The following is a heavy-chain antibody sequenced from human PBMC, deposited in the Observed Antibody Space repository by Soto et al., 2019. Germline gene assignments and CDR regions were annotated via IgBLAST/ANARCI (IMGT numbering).Heavy chain of an antibody. V-gene: IGHV1-24*01. CDR1: GYTLTELS. J-gene: IGHJ4*02. Sequence: ASVKVSCEVSGYTLTELSMHCVRQAPGKGLEWMGGFDPEDGETIYAQKFQGRVTMTEDTSTDTAYMELSSLRSEDTAVYYCATSSGYDYYFDYWGQGTLVTVSS. CDR3: ATSSGYDYYFDY. CDR2: FDPEDGET. D-gene: IGHD3-22*01.